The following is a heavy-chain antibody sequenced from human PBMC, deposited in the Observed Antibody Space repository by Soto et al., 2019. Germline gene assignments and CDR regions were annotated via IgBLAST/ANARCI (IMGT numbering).Heavy chain of an antibody. D-gene: IGHD1-1*01. CDR3: ACRTSGKDSKGVGFDI. J-gene: IGHJ3*02. Sequence: GGSLRLSCAASGFTVSSNYMSWVRQAPGKGLEWVSVIYSGGSTYYADSVKGRFTISRDNSKNTLYLQMNSLRAEDTAVYYCACRTSGKDSKGVGFDIWGQGTMVTVSS. CDR1: GFTVSSNY. CDR2: IYSGGST. V-gene: IGHV3-66*01.